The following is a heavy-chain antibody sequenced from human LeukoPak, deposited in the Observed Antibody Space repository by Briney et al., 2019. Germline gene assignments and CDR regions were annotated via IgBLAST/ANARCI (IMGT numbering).Heavy chain of an antibody. V-gene: IGHV4-34*01. Sequence: SETLSLTCAVYGGSFSGYYWSWIRQPPGKGLEWIGEINHSGSTNYNPSLKSRVTISVDTSKNQFSLKLSSVTAADTAAYYCARGLGVRRAGLSLNWFDPWGQGTLVTVSS. CDR2: INHSGST. CDR1: GGSFSGYY. CDR3: ARGLGVRRAGLSLNWFDP. J-gene: IGHJ5*02. D-gene: IGHD3-10*01.